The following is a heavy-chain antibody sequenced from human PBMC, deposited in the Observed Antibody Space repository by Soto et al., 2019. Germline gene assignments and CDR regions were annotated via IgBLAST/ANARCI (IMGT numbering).Heavy chain of an antibody. Sequence: GGSLRFSCAASGFTFSNNAMNWVRQAPGKGLEWVSGISGTGYGTYYADSVKGRFTISRDSSNNTLYLQMNSLRDEDTAVYYCATDSSSGGWFDPWGQGTLVTVSS. D-gene: IGHD6-13*01. V-gene: IGHV3-23*01. CDR1: GFTFSNNA. CDR2: ISGTGYGT. J-gene: IGHJ5*02. CDR3: ATDSSSGGWFDP.